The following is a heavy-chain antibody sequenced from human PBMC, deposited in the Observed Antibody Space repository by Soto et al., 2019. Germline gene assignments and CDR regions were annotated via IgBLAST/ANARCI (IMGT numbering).Heavy chain of an antibody. CDR3: ARDHDFWSGYPSPPGY. J-gene: IGHJ4*02. CDR1: GFTFSSYS. Sequence: EVQLVESGGGLVKPGGSLRLSCAASGFTFSSYSMNWVRQAPGKGLEWVSSISSSSSYIYYADSVKGRFTISRDNAKNSLYVQMSSLRAEDTAVYYCARDHDFWSGYPSPPGYWGQGTLVTVSS. D-gene: IGHD3-3*01. CDR2: ISSSSSYI. V-gene: IGHV3-21*01.